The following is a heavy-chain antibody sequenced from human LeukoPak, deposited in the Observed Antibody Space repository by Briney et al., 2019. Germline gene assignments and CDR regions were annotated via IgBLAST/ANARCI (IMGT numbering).Heavy chain of an antibody. D-gene: IGHD7-27*01. CDR1: GFTFSSYW. CDR3: AGDSPELGHLGDDAFDI. CDR2: IKQDGSEK. V-gene: IGHV3-7*01. Sequence: GGSLRLSCAASGFTFSSYWMSWVRQAPGKGLEWVANIKQDGSEKYYVDSVKGRFTISRDNAKNSLYLQMNSLRAEDTAVYYCAGDSPELGHLGDDAFDIWGQGTMVTVSS. J-gene: IGHJ3*02.